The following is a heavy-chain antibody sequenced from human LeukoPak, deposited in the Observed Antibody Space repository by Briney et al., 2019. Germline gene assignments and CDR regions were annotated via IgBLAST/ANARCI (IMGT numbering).Heavy chain of an antibody. D-gene: IGHD6-19*01. CDR2: INHSGST. CDR3: AKKNSSGWYGWFDP. J-gene: IGHJ5*02. V-gene: IGHV4-34*01. Sequence: PSETLSLTCAVYGGSFSGYYWSWIRQPPGKGLEWIGEINHSGSTNYNPSLKSRVTISVDTSKNQFSLKPSSVTAADTAVYYCAKKNSSGWYGWFDPWGQGTLVTVSS. CDR1: GGSFSGYY.